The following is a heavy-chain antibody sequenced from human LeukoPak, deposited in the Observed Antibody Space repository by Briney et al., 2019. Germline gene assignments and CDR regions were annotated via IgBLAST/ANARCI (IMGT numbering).Heavy chain of an antibody. CDR2: INSDGSST. D-gene: IGHD3-10*01. Sequence: PGGSLRLSCAASGFTFSSYWMHWVRQAPGKGLVWVSRINSDGSSTTYADSVKGRFTISRDNAKNSLYLQMNSLRAEDTAVYYCARDSSGSDHFDYWGQGTLVTVSS. V-gene: IGHV3-74*03. CDR1: GFTFSSYW. CDR3: ARDSSGSDHFDY. J-gene: IGHJ4*02.